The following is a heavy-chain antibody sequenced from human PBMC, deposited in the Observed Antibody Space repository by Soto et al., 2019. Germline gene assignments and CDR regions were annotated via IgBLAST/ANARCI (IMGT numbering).Heavy chain of an antibody. V-gene: IGHV1-69*02. Sequence: QVQLVQSGAEVKKPGSSVKVSCKASGGTFSSYTISWVRQAPGQGLEWMGRIIPILGIANYAQKFQGRVTMTADKSTSTAYMELSSLRSEDTAVYYCASGLKPRRVDYWGQGTLVTVSS. CDR3: ASGLKPRRVDY. CDR2: IIPILGIA. J-gene: IGHJ4*02. CDR1: GGTFSSYT.